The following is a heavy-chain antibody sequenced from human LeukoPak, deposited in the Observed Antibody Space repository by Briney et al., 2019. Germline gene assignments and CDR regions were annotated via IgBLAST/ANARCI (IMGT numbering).Heavy chain of an antibody. V-gene: IGHV4-59*01. CDR3: ARVSAAAIDP. CDR2: ISYSGGT. J-gene: IGHJ5*02. CDR1: GGSISSYY. D-gene: IGHD6-13*01. Sequence: SETLSLTCTVSGGSISSYYWSWIRQPPGKGLECIGYISYSGGTKFNPSLKSRVTISLDTSKHQFSLKLSSVTAADTAVYYCARVSAAAIDPWGQGTLVTVSS.